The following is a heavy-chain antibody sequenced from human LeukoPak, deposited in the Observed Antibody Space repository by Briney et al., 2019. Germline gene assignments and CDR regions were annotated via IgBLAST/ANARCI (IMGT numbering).Heavy chain of an antibody. CDR2: IKHDGSDK. Sequence: GGSLRLSCVASGFTFKGYWMNWVRQAPGKGLEWVAYIKHDGSDKSYVDSVKGRFTISRYNAKNSLYLQMNSLRAEDTAVYYCQHPITLPDWGQGILVTVSS. J-gene: IGHJ4*02. V-gene: IGHV3-7*01. CDR3: QHPITLPD. D-gene: IGHD1-14*01. CDR1: GFTFKGYW.